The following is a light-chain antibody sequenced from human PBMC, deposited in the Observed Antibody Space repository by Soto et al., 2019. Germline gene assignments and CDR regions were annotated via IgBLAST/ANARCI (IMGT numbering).Light chain of an antibody. CDR2: AAS. J-gene: IGKJ4*01. CDR1: QSISTY. Sequence: DIQMTQSPSSLSASVGDRVTITCRASQSISTYLNWYQQKPGKVPKLLIYAASSLKSGVPSRFSGSGSGTDFTFTISSLQPEDFATYYCQQTHTTFTFGGGTKVDIK. CDR3: QQTHTTFT. V-gene: IGKV1-39*01.